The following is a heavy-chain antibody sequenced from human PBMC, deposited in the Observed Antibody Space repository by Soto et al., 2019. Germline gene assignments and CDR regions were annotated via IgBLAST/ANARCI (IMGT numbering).Heavy chain of an antibody. V-gene: IGHV3-7*05. CDR1: GFTFRTYW. CDR3: ARDGSTSWYSYDYHGMDV. D-gene: IGHD5-18*01. Sequence: EVQLVESGGGLVQPGGSLRLSCGDSGFTFRTYWVSWVRQVPGKGLEWVANINQDGSEKNYVDSVKGRFTISRDNAKNSLYLQMSSLRAEDTALYYCARDGSTSWYSYDYHGMDVWGPGTTVTVSS. J-gene: IGHJ6*02. CDR2: INQDGSEK.